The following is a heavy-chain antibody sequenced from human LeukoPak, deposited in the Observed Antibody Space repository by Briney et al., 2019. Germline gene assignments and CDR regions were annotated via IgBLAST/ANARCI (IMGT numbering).Heavy chain of an antibody. CDR3: ARARYSSGWYTSD. D-gene: IGHD6-19*01. J-gene: IGHJ1*01. Sequence: GESLKISCKGSGYTFTSYPMGWVRQMPGKGLEWMAIIYPGDSDTSYSPSFQGQVTISADKSIRTAYLQWSSLKASDTAMYYCARARYSSGWYTSDWGQGTLVTVSS. CDR1: GYTFTSYP. V-gene: IGHV5-51*01. CDR2: IYPGDSDT.